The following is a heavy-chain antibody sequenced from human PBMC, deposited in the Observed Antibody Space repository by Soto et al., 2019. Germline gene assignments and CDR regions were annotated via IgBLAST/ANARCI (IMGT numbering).Heavy chain of an antibody. Sequence: QVQLVQSGAEVKKPGASVKVSCKASGYTFTSYDINWVRQAAGQGLEWMGWMNPNSGNTGYEQKFQGRVTMTRNTSITTAYMELNSLRSEDTAVYYYAREKVGANDYWGQGTLVTVSS. V-gene: IGHV1-8*01. CDR3: AREKVGANDY. J-gene: IGHJ4*02. D-gene: IGHD1-26*01. CDR2: MNPNSGNT. CDR1: GYTFTSYD.